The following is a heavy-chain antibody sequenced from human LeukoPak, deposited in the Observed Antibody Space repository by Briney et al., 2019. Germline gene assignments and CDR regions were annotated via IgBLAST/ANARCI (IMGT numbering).Heavy chain of an antibody. V-gene: IGHV4-59*01. CDR2: IYYSGST. CDR3: ARGCSSTNDAFDI. J-gene: IGHJ3*02. CDR1: GGSISSYY. Sequence: KPSETLSLTCTVSGGSISSYYWSWIRQPPGKGLEWIGYIYYSGSTNCNPSLKSRVTISVDASKNQFSLKLSSVTAADTAVYYCARGCSSTNDAFDIWGQGTMVTVSS. D-gene: IGHD2-2*01.